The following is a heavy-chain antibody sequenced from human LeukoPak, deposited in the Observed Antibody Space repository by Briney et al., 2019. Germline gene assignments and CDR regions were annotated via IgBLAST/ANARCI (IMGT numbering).Heavy chain of an antibody. CDR1: GGSISTYY. Sequence: SETLSLTCTVSGGSISTYYWSWIRQPAGKGLEWIGHISTSGSTNYNPSLKSRVTMSVDTSKNQFSLRLRSVTAADTAVYYCARGVGVTQWLVRGSWFDPWGQGTLVTVSS. CDR3: ARGVGVTQWLVRGSWFDP. CDR2: ISTSGST. D-gene: IGHD6-19*01. J-gene: IGHJ5*02. V-gene: IGHV4-4*07.